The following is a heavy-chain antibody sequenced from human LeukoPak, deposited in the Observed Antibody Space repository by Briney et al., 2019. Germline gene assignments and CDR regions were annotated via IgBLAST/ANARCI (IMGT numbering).Heavy chain of an antibody. V-gene: IGHV1-2*02. D-gene: IGHD1-20*01. CDR1: GYTFIDYY. CDR2: INPNSGGT. J-gene: IGHJ4*02. Sequence: ASVKVSCKASGYTFIDYYMHWVRQAPGQGLEWMGWINPNSGGTNYAQNFQGRVTMTRDTSISTAYMELSRLRSDDTAVYYCARDITGTTGSGFDYWGQGTLVTVSS. CDR3: ARDITGTTGSGFDY.